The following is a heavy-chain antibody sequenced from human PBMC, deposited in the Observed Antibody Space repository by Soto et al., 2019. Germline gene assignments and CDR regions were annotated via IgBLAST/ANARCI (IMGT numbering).Heavy chain of an antibody. Sequence: GASVNVSCKASGYTFTGYYMHWVRQAPGQGLEWMGWINPNSGGTNYAQKFQGWVTMTRDTSISTAYMELSRLRSDDTAVYYCARAKGDYAFDIWGQGTMVTVSS. D-gene: IGHD4-17*01. V-gene: IGHV1-2*04. J-gene: IGHJ3*02. CDR2: INPNSGGT. CDR1: GYTFTGYY. CDR3: ARAKGDYAFDI.